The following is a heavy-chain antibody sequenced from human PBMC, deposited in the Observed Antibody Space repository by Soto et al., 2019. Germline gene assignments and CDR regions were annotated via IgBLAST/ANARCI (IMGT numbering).Heavy chain of an antibody. V-gene: IGHV1-69*12. D-gene: IGHD4-17*01. J-gene: IGHJ3*02. CDR3: ASPKGDGDYAAFDI. CDR1: GGTFSSYA. Sequence: QVQLVQSGAEVKKPGSSVKVSCKASGGTFSSYAISWVRQAPGQGLEWMGGIIPIFGTANYAQKFQGRVTITADEATSTAYMELSSLRSEDTAVYYCASPKGDGDYAAFDIWGQGTMVTVSS. CDR2: IIPIFGTA.